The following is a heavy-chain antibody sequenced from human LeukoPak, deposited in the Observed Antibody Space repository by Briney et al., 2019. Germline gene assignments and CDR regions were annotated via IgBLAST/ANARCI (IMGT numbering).Heavy chain of an antibody. Sequence: PGGSLRLSCSASGFTFRSFAMHWVRQAPGKGLEYVSSISSDGGSKYYADSVKDRFTISRDNSKNTLYLQMSSLRPEDTAVFYCVRRYTAYDHWGQGTLVTVSS. D-gene: IGHD5-12*01. CDR2: ISSDGGSK. CDR1: GFTFRSFA. CDR3: VRRYTAYDH. V-gene: IGHV3-64D*06. J-gene: IGHJ4*02.